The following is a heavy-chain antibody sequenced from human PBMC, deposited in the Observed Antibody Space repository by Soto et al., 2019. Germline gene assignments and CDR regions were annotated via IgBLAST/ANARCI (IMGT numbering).Heavy chain of an antibody. CDR2: ISSSSSYI. CDR3: ARSGYCSGSSCYSDY. J-gene: IGHJ4*02. CDR1: GFSFSNYN. V-gene: IGHV3-21*01. D-gene: IGHD2-15*01. Sequence: GGSLRLSCAASGFSFSNYNMNWVRQSPGEGLEWVSYISSSSSYIYYADPVKGRFTISRDNAKNSLYLQMNSLRAEDTALYYCARSGYCSGSSCYSDYWGLGTLVTVSS.